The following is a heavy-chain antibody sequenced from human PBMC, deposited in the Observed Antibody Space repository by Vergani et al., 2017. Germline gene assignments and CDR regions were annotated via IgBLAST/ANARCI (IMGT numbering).Heavy chain of an antibody. V-gene: IGHV3-33*08. Sequence: VQLLESGGGLVQPGGSLRLSCAASGFTFSSYAMSWVRQAPGKGLEWVAVIWYEGSNKYYADSVKGRFTISRDNSKNTLYLQMNSLRAEDTAVYYCARDDEVGATTWGDGMDVWGQGTTVTVSS. CDR3: ARDDEVGATTWGDGMDV. J-gene: IGHJ6*02. CDR1: GFTFSSYA. CDR2: IWYEGSNK. D-gene: IGHD1-26*01.